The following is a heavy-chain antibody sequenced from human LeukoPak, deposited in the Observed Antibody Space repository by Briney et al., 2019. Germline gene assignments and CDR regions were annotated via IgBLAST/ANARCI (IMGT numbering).Heavy chain of an antibody. V-gene: IGHV4-59*12. J-gene: IGHJ4*02. CDR3: AREARSHYDILTGYYRGYYFDY. CDR2: VYYTGST. Sequence: SETLSPTCIVSGDSISHYYWTWIRQPPGKGLEWIGYVYYTGSTNYNPSLKSRVTISVDTSKNQFSLKLSSVTAADTAVYYCAREARSHYDILTGYYRGYYFDYWGQGTLVTVSS. D-gene: IGHD3-9*01. CDR1: GDSISHYY.